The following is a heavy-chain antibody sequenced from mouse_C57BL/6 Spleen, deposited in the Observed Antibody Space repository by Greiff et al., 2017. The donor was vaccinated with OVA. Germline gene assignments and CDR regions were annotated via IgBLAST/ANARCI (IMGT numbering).Heavy chain of an antibody. CDR3: ARRFWYCNYYYAMDY. D-gene: IGHD2-10*02. J-gene: IGHJ4*01. V-gene: IGHV1-26*01. CDR2: INPNNGGT. CDR1: GYTFTDYY. Sequence: EVQLQQSGPELVKPGASVKISCKASGYTFTDYYMNWVKQSHGKSLEWIGDINPNNGGTSYNQKFKGKATLTVDKSSSTAYMELRSLTSEDSAVYYCARRFWYCNYYYAMDYWGQGTSVTVSS.